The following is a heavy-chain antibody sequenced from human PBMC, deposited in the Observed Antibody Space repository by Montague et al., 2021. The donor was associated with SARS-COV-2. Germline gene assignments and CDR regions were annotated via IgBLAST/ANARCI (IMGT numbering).Heavy chain of an antibody. CDR3: ARECRIELWQTNWYFGL. Sequence: SETLSLTCSVSGGSISGYYWSWIRQPPGKGLEWIGYIYHSGNTKYSPSLKSRVSISVDTSKNQFSLRLSSVTAADTAVYYCARECRIELWQTNWYFGLWGRGTLVTVSS. V-gene: IGHV4-59*01. J-gene: IGHJ2*01. CDR2: IYHSGNT. CDR1: GGSISGYY. D-gene: IGHD5-18*01.